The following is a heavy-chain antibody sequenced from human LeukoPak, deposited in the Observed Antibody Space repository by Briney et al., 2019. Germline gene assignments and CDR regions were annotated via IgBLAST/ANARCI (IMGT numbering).Heavy chain of an antibody. J-gene: IGHJ4*02. CDR3: ARAQQQRRSHFPFDY. V-gene: IGHV4-61*05. CDR1: GHSLSGSSYS. CDR2: IYYSGST. D-gene: IGHD6-13*01. Sequence: SETLSLTCTVSGHSLSGSSYSWGWIRQPPGKGLEWIGYIYYSGSTNYNPSLKSRVTISVDTSKNQFSLKLSSVTAADTAVYYCARAQQQRRSHFPFDYWGQGTLVTVSS.